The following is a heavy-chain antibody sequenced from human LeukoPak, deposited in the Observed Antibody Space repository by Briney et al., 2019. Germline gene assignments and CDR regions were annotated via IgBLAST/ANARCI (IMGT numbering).Heavy chain of an antibody. CDR1: GGSIKSYS. D-gene: IGHD4-23*01. Sequence: TSETLSLTCLVSGGSIKSYSWTWIRQPPGKGLEWIGFIHYSGSPNYNSSLESRVTISRDTSKNQLSLRLTSVTAADTAVYYCARGSPMNGGFFDYWGQGTLVTVSS. J-gene: IGHJ4*02. CDR2: IHYSGSP. CDR3: ARGSPMNGGFFDY. V-gene: IGHV4-59*01.